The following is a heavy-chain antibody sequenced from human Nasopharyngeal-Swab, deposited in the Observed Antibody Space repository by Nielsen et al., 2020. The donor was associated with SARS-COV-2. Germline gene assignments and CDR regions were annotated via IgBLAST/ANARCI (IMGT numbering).Heavy chain of an antibody. J-gene: IGHJ4*02. CDR2: INPNSGDT. CDR3: ARDDGDVPGITGSGPPGGY. V-gene: IGHV1-2*06. Sequence: WVRQAPGQGLEWMGRINPNSGDTNYAQKFQGRVTVTRDTSINTAYMELSSLRSDDTAVYYCARDDGDVPGITGSGPPGGYWGQGTLVTVS. D-gene: IGHD6-13*01.